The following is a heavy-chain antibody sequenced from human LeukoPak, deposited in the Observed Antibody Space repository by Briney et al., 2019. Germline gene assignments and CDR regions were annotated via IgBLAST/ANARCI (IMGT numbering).Heavy chain of an antibody. V-gene: IGHV3-48*01. D-gene: IGHD6-13*01. CDR2: ISSSSSTI. J-gene: IGHJ4*02. CDR1: GFTVSSNY. Sequence: GGSLRLSCAASGFTVSSNYMSWVRQAPGKGLEWVSYISSSSSTIYYADSVKGRFTISRDNAKNSLYLQMNSLRAEDTAVYYCARYSSSWSEGFDYWGQGTLLTVSS. CDR3: ARYSSSWSEGFDY.